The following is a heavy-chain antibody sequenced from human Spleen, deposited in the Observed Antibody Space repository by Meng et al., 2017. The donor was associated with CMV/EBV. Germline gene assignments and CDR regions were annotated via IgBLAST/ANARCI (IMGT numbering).Heavy chain of an antibody. CDR2: IGAYNGNT. Sequence: KTSGYTITSYAMSWMVQAPGQGLKWMEWIGAYNGNTNNAQKLRGRITMTTDTSTSTAYMEVRSLRSDDTAVYYCARLRTMTTVTTSDYWGQGALVTVSS. D-gene: IGHD4-17*01. V-gene: IGHV1-18*01. CDR1: GYTITSYA. J-gene: IGHJ4*02. CDR3: ARLRTMTTVTTSDY.